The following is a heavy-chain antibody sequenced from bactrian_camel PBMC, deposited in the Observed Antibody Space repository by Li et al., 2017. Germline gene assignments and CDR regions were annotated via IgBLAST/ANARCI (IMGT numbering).Heavy chain of an antibody. CDR1: GFTFNGYC. D-gene: IGHD3*01. Sequence: VQLVESGGGSVQAGGSLRLSCTRPGFTFNGYCMGWFRQAPGKAREGVAAISPADGNTYYTESVKGRFTISHDNVKNILYLQMNSLKPVDTGMYICAAGPRLRGYCDTYLPYTSWGQGTQVTVS. J-gene: IGHJ4*01. CDR2: ISPADGNT. V-gene: IGHV3S31*01. CDR3: AAGPRLRGYCDTYLPYTS.